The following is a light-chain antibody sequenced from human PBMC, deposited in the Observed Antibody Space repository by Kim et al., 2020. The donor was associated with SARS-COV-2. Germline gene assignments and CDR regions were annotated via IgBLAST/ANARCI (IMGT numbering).Light chain of an antibody. CDR3: SSYTSSNIWV. V-gene: IGLV2-14*03. J-gene: IGLJ3*02. CDR2: DVS. Sequence: QSALTQPASVSGSPGQSITISCTGTSSDVGGYNYVSWYQQHPGRAPKIIIYDVSNRPSGVSSRFSGSKSGNTASLTVSGLQAEDEADYYCSSYTSSNIWVFGGGTKVIVL. CDR1: SSDVGGYNY.